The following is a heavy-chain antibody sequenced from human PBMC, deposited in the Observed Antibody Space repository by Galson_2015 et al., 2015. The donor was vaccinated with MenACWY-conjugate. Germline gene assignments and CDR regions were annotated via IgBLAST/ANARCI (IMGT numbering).Heavy chain of an antibody. V-gene: IGHV3-7*03. CDR1: GFTFRNYW. D-gene: IGHD5-18*01. J-gene: IGHJ4*02. CDR2: IKQDESEK. CDR3: ARARYISGYHYFDY. Sequence: SLRLSCAASGFTFRNYWMSWVRQAPGKGLEWVANIKQDESEKYYVDSVKGRFTISRDNAKNSLYLQMNSLRAEDTAVYYCARARYISGYHYFDYWGQGTLVTVSS.